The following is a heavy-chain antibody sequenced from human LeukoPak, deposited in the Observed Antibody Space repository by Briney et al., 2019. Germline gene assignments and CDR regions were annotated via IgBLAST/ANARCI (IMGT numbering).Heavy chain of an antibody. D-gene: IGHD6-13*01. J-gene: IGHJ4*02. V-gene: IGHV5-51*01. CDR1: GYSFPNYW. CDR2: IYHDDSGT. CDR3: ASGEAAAGPARLDY. Sequence: GESLQISCKCSGYSFPNYWIGWVRQMPGKGLEWMGIIYHDDSGTRYSPSFRGQVTISADKSLYTAYLQWSSLKASDTAMYYCASGEAAAGPARLDYWGQGTLVTVSS.